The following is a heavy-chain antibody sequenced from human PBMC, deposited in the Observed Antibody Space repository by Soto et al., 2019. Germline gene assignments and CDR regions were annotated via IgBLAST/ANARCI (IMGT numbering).Heavy chain of an antibody. Sequence: QVQLVESGGGVVQPGRSLRLSCATSGFTFSSYGMHWVRQAPGKGLEWVAVISYDGSNKYYADSVKGRFTISRDNSKNTLYLQMNSLRAEDTAVYYCAKDRRYIYGNMDNWGQGTLVTVSS. CDR3: AKDRRYIYGNMDN. CDR2: ISYDGSNK. CDR1: GFTFSSYG. V-gene: IGHV3-30*18. D-gene: IGHD5-18*01. J-gene: IGHJ4*02.